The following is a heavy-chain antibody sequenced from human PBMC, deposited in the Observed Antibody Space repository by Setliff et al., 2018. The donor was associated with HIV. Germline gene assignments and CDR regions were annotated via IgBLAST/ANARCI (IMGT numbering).Heavy chain of an antibody. Sequence: SETLSLTCTVSGDSISSSTFYWGWIRQPPGKGLEWIGYIHYSGSTYYNPSLKGQVTISVDTSKNRLSLKLSSVTAADAAVYYCARAMSSSWYIDGFDIWGQGTVVTVSS. CDR2: IHYSGST. J-gene: IGHJ3*02. D-gene: IGHD6-13*01. CDR1: GDSISSSTFY. V-gene: IGHV4-31*01. CDR3: ARAMSSSWYIDGFDI.